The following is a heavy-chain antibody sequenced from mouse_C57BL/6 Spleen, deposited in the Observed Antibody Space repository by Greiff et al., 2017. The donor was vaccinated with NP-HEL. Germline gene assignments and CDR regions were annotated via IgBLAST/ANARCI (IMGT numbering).Heavy chain of an antibody. CDR2: IDPSDSYT. CDR1: GYTFTSYW. Sequence: QVQLQQPGAELVKPGASVKLSCKASGYTFTSYWMQWVKQRPGQGLEWIGEIDPSDSYTNYNQKFKGKATLTVDKSSSTAYMQLSSLTSEVSAVYYCARADGYPWYFDVWGTGTTVTVSS. J-gene: IGHJ1*03. D-gene: IGHD2-3*01. CDR3: ARADGYPWYFDV. V-gene: IGHV1-50*01.